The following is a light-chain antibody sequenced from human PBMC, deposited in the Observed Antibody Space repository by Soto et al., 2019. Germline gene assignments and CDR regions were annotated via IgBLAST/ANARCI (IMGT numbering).Light chain of an antibody. V-gene: IGKV3-15*01. CDR3: QQYDKWPHT. Sequence: EMVMTQSPATLSVSPGERATLSCRASQNLSRNLAWYQQQPGQAPRLLIFYASTRATGIPARFSGSGSGTDFTHTISSLQSEDFAVYYCQQYDKWPHTFGQGTKREIK. CDR2: YAS. CDR1: QNLSRN. J-gene: IGKJ2*01.